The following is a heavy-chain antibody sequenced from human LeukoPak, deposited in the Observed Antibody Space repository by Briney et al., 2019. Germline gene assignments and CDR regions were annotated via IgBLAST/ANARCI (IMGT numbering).Heavy chain of an antibody. J-gene: IGHJ4*02. V-gene: IGHV3-11*01. D-gene: IGHD5-24*01. CDR3: ARDPPGYRDFDY. Sequence: GSLRLSCAASGFTFSDYYMSWIRQAPGEGLEWVSYISSSGSTIYYADSVKGRFTISRDNAKNSLYLQMNSLRAEDTAVYYCARDPPGYRDFDYWGQGTLVTVSS. CDR2: ISSSGSTI. CDR1: GFTFSDYY.